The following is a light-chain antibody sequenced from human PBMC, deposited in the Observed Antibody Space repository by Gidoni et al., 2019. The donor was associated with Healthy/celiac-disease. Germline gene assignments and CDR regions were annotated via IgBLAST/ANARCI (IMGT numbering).Light chain of an antibody. J-gene: IGKJ1*01. Sequence: ELVMTQSPATLSVSPGERATLSCRASQSVSSNLAWYQQKPGQAPRLLIYGASTRATGIPARFSGSGSGTEFTLTISSLQSEDFAVYYCQQYNNWPWWTFGQXTKVEIK. CDR2: GAS. V-gene: IGKV3-15*01. CDR1: QSVSSN. CDR3: QQYNNWPWWT.